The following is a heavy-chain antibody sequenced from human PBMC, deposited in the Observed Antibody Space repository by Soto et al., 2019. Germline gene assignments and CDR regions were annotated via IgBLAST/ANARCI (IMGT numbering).Heavy chain of an antibody. CDR3: ASNLGIHYDGMDV. CDR1: GDSVSSNSAA. D-gene: IGHD5-18*01. CDR2: TYYRSKWYN. J-gene: IGHJ6*02. V-gene: IGHV6-1*01. Sequence: SQTLSLTCAISGDSVSSNSAAWTWIRQSPSRGLEWLGRTYYRSKWYNDYAVSVKSRITINPDTSKNQFSLQLNSVTPEDTAVYYCASNLGIHYDGMDVWGQGTTVTVSS.